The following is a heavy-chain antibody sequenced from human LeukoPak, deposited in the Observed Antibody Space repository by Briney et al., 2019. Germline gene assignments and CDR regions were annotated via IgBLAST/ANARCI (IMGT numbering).Heavy chain of an antibody. D-gene: IGHD3-10*01. V-gene: IGHV3-30*03. J-gene: IGHJ4*02. CDR3: ARDRFYSSGTFLDY. CDR2: ISNDGNKK. CDR1: GFTVSSNY. Sequence: GGSLRLSCAASGFTVSSNYMSWVRQSPGKGLEGVAVISNDGNKKYYADSVKGRFAISRDNSENRLFLQMNSLRAEDTAVYYCARDRFYSSGTFLDYWGQGTLVTVSS.